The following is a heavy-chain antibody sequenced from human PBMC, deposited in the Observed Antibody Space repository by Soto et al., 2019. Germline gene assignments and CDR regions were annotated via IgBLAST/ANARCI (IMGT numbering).Heavy chain of an antibody. J-gene: IGHJ4*02. V-gene: IGHV3-74*01. D-gene: IGHD3-3*01. CDR1: GFTFSSYW. Sequence: GGSLRLSCAASGFTFSSYWMHWVRQAPGKGLVWVSRINSDGSSTSYADSVKGRFTISRDNAKNTLYLQMNSLRAEDTAVYYCAREGNGLEWLLSEYENFDYWGQGTLVTVSS. CDR2: INSDGSST. CDR3: AREGNGLEWLLSEYENFDY.